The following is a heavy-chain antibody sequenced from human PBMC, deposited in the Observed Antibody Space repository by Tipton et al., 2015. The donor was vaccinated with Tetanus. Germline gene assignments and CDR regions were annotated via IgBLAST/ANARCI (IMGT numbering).Heavy chain of an antibody. J-gene: IGHJ4*02. D-gene: IGHD3-3*01. CDR3: ARERNGFSS. Sequence: GSLRLSCSVSGDSISNTWSWWSWVRQTPGKGLEWIGGIVQTGTTNYGPSLMSRVTISVDKSRNEFSLTVTAVTAEDTGVYYCARERNGFSSWGQGILVTVSS. CDR1: GDSISNTWSW. CDR2: IVQTGTT. V-gene: IGHV4-4*02.